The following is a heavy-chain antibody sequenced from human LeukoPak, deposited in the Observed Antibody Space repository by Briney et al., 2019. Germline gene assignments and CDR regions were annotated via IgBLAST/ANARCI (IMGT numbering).Heavy chain of an antibody. D-gene: IGHD3-22*01. CDR2: ISGSGGST. V-gene: IGHV3-23*01. CDR1: GFTFSSYA. CDR3: AKSEGSVTYYYDSSGYYSDAFDI. J-gene: IGHJ3*02. Sequence: GGSLRLSCAASGFTFSSYAMSWVRQAPGKGLEWVSAISGSGGSTYYADSVKGRFTISRDNSKNTLYLQMNSLRAEDTAVYYCAKSEGSVTYYYDSSGYYSDAFDIWGQGTMVTVSS.